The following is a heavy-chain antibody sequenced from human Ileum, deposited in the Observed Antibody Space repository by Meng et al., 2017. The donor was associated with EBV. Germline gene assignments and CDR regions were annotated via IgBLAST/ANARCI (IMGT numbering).Heavy chain of an antibody. J-gene: IGHJ4*02. Sequence: VESGGGVVQPGRSLGLSCAGSGFTFSSYTIPWVRQSPGKGLEWMSLISYDATHKYYADSVKGRFTISRDNSNNTMYLQMNSLRVEDTALYYCVRGFGGQWGGIDSWGQGTLVTVSS. CDR3: VRGFGGQWGGIDS. CDR2: ISYDATHK. D-gene: IGHD3-16*01. CDR1: GFTFSSYT. V-gene: IGHV3-30-3*01.